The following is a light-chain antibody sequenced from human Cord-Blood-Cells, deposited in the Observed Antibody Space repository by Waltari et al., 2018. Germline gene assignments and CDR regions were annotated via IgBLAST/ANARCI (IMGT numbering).Light chain of an antibody. CDR1: SSDVGSYNL. CDR2: EGS. Sequence: QSALTQPASVSGSPGQSITISCTGTSSDVGSYNLVSWYQQHPGKAPKLMIYEGSKRPSGVSHRFSGSKSGNTASLTISGLQAEDEADYYCCSYAGSSTNYVFGTGTKVTVL. CDR3: CSYAGSSTNYV. V-gene: IGLV2-23*01. J-gene: IGLJ1*01.